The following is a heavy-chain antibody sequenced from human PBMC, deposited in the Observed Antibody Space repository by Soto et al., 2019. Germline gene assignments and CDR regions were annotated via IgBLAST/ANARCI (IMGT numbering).Heavy chain of an antibody. CDR1: GYTFTSYA. D-gene: IGHD2-2*01. CDR3: AGGLYCSSTSCYAVEYFQH. CDR2: INAGNGNT. V-gene: IGHV1-3*01. Sequence: ASVKVSCTASGYTFTSYAMHWVRQAPGQRLEWMGWINAGNGNTKYSQKFQGRVTITRDTSASTAYMELSSLRSEDTAVYYCAGGLYCSSTSCYAVEYFQHWGQGTLVTVSS. J-gene: IGHJ1*01.